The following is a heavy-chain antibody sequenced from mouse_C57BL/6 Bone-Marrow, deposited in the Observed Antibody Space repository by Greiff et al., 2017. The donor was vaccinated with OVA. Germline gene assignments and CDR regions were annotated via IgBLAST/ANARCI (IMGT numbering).Heavy chain of an antibody. Sequence: QVQLQQSGAELVRPGASVTLSCKASGYTFTDYEMPWVKQTPVHGLEWIGAIDPETGGTAYNQKFKGKAILTADKSSSTAYMELRSLTSEDSAVYYCTSSGDDFDYWGQGTTLTVSA. J-gene: IGHJ2*01. D-gene: IGHD3-2*02. V-gene: IGHV1-15*01. CDR2: IDPETGGT. CDR1: GYTFTDYE. CDR3: TSSGDDFDY.